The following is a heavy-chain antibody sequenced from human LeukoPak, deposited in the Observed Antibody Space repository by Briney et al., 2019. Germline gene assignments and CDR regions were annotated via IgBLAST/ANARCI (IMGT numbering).Heavy chain of an antibody. V-gene: IGHV4-31*03. D-gene: IGHD3-22*01. Sequence: SQTLSLTCTVSGGSISSGGYYWSWIRQHPGKGLEWIGYIYYSGSTYYNPSLKSRVTISVDTSKNQFTLKLSSVTAADTAVYYCAGLTMTDAFDIWGQGTMVTVSS. CDR2: IYYSGST. CDR3: AGLTMTDAFDI. CDR1: GGSISSGGYY. J-gene: IGHJ3*02.